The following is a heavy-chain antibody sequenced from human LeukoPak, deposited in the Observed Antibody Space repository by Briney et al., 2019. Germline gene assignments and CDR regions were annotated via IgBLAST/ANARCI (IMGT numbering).Heavy chain of an antibody. CDR1: GFTVSSNY. CDR2: ISSSSSTI. D-gene: IGHD3-3*01. Sequence: GGSLRLSCAASGFTVSSNYMNWVRQAPGKGLEWVSYISSSSSTIYYADSVKGRFTISRDNAKHSLYLQMNSLRAEDTAVYYCAREPPLRFQGHLFQHWGQGTLVTVSS. CDR3: AREPPLRFQGHLFQH. J-gene: IGHJ1*01. V-gene: IGHV3-48*01.